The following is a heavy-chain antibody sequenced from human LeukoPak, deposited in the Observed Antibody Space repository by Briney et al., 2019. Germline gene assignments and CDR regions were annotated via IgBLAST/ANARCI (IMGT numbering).Heavy chain of an antibody. CDR3: ARAMWREQANDY. V-gene: IGHV1-2*02. D-gene: IGHD1/OR15-1a*01. Sequence: ASVKVSCKASGYTFTGYYMHWVRQAPGQGLEWMGWINPNSGGTNYAQKFQGRVTMTRDTSISTAYMELSRLRSDDTAVYYCARAMWREQANDYWGQGTLVTVSS. J-gene: IGHJ4*02. CDR2: INPNSGGT. CDR1: GYTFTGYY.